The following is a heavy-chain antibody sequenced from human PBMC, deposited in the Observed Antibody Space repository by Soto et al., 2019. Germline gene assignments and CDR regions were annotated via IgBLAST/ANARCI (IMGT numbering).Heavy chain of an antibody. CDR3: AKDQGFGGTIYYFDY. J-gene: IGHJ4*02. Sequence: GGSLRLSCAASGVTFSSYGMHWVRQAPGKGLEWVAVISYDGSNKYYADSVKGRFTISRDNSKNTLYLQMNSLRAEDTAVYYCAKDQGFGGTIYYFDYWGQGTLVTVS. D-gene: IGHD2-15*01. V-gene: IGHV3-30*18. CDR1: GVTFSSYG. CDR2: ISYDGSNK.